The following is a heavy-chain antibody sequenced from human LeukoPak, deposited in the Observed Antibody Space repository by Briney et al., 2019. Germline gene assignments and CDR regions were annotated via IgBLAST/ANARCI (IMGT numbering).Heavy chain of an antibody. D-gene: IGHD2-2*01. CDR3: ARRGGYCSSTSCYAFDY. J-gene: IGHJ4*02. V-gene: IGHV3-30*03. Sequence: GRSLRLSCAASGFTFSSYGMHWVRQAPGKGLEWVAVISYDGSNKYYADSVKGRFTISRDNSKNTLYLQMNSLRAEDTAVYYCARRGGYCSSTSCYAFDYWGQGTLVTVSS. CDR1: GFTFSSYG. CDR2: ISYDGSNK.